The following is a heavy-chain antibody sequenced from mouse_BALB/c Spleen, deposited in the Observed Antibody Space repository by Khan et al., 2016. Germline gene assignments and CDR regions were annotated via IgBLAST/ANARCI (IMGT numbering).Heavy chain of an antibody. CDR2: ILPGSGST. CDR1: GYTFSSYW. Sequence: QVQLQQSGAELMKPGASVKISCKATGYTFSSYWIEWVKQRPGHGLEWIGEILPGSGSTNYTEKFKSKATFTADTSSNTAYMQLSSLTSEDSAVYYCARGYYGSSYFDYWGQGTTLTVSS. CDR3: ARGYYGSSYFDY. J-gene: IGHJ2*01. V-gene: IGHV1-9*01. D-gene: IGHD1-1*01.